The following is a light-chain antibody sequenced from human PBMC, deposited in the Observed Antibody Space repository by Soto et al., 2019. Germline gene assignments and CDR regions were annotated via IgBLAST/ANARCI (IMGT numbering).Light chain of an antibody. CDR2: GAS. CDR1: QSVSSSY. V-gene: IGKV3-20*01. J-gene: IGKJ1*01. CDR3: QQYGSSPPWT. Sequence: EIVLTQSPGTLSLSPGERATLSCRASQSVSSSYLAWYQQKPGQAPRLLIYGASSRATGIPDRFSGSGSGTDFPLTISRLEPEDFAGYYCQQYGSSPPWTFGQGTQVEMK.